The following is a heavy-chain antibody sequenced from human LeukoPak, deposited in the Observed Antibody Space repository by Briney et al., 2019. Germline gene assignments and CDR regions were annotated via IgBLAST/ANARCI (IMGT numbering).Heavy chain of an antibody. CDR1: GFTFSNAW. V-gene: IGHV3-15*01. CDR3: ATDLLDS. J-gene: IGHJ4*02. Sequence: GGSLRLSCAASGFTFSNAWMSWVRRAPGKGLEWVGSIKRKTDGGAPEYSAPVKGRFTFSRDDTKNTVYLQMDSLKTEDTAVYYCATDLLDSWGQGTLVTVSS. CDR2: IKRKTDGGAP.